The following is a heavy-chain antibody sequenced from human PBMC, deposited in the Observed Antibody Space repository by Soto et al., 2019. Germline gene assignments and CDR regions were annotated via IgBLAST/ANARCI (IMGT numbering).Heavy chain of an antibody. Sequence: PGGSLRLSCTASGFTFGDYAMSWFRQAPGKGLEWVGFIRSKAYGGTTEYAASVKGRLTISRDDSKSIAYLQMNSLKTEDTAVYYCTRDPCRYCIDQTNNWFDPWGQGTLVTVSS. CDR2: IRSKAYGGTT. D-gene: IGHD2-15*01. CDR3: TRDPCRYCIDQTNNWFDP. J-gene: IGHJ5*02. CDR1: GFTFGDYA. V-gene: IGHV3-49*03.